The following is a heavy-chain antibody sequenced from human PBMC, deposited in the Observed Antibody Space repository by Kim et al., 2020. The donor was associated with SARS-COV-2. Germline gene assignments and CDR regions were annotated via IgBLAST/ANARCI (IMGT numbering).Heavy chain of an antibody. CDR2: INAGNGNT. CDR1: GYTFTSYA. V-gene: IGHV1-3*01. CDR3: ARDRFNHDAFDI. J-gene: IGHJ3*02. Sequence: ASVKVSCKASGYTFTSYAMHWVRQAPGQRLEWMGWINAGNGNTKYSQKFQGRVTITRDTSASTAYMELSSLRSEDTAVYYCARDRFNHDAFDIWGQGTMVTVSS.